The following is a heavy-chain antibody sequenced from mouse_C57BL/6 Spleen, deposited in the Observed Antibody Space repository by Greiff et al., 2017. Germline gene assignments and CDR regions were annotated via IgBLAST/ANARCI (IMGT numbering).Heavy chain of an antibody. CDR1: GYTFTSSW. CDR3: ARGSSGYDYAMDD. D-gene: IGHD3-2*02. CDR2: IDTSDSYT. V-gene: IGHV1-50*01. J-gene: IGHJ4*01. Sequence: QVQLQQSGAELVKPGASVKLSCKASGYTFTSSWMQWVQQRPGQGLEWIGEIDTSDSYTNYNQQFKGTATLTVYTSSSTAYMQLSSLTSEDSAVYYCARGSSGYDYAMDDWGQGTSVTVSS.